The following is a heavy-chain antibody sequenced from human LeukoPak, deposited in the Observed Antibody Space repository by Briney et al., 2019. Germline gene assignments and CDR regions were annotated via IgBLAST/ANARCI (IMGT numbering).Heavy chain of an antibody. D-gene: IGHD3/OR15-3a*01. Sequence: GGSLRLSCVDSGFTFSSHWMSWVRQAPGKGLECVANIKQDGSEKYYVDSVKGRFTISRDNAGNSLYLQMDSLRAEDTAVYYCARDRFGPYYGMDVWGQGTTVIVSS. V-gene: IGHV3-7*03. CDR3: ARDRFGPYYGMDV. CDR2: IKQDGSEK. J-gene: IGHJ6*02. CDR1: GFTFSSHW.